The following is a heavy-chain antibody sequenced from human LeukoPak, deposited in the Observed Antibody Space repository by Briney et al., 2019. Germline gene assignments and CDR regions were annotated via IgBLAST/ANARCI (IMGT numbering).Heavy chain of an antibody. Sequence: GGSLRLSCAASGFTFSNYWMSWVRQAPGKGLEWLANINQGGSEIYYVDSVKGRFTISRDNGKNSLYLQINSLRADDTAVYYCARDQGSMIVVRPTNWYFDLWGRGTLVTVSS. J-gene: IGHJ2*01. D-gene: IGHD3-22*01. CDR3: ARDQGSMIVVRPTNWYFDL. CDR1: GFTFSNYW. V-gene: IGHV3-7*01. CDR2: INQGGSEI.